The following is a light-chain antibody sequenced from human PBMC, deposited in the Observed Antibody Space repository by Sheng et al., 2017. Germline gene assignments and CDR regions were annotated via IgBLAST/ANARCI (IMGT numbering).Light chain of an antibody. J-gene: IGKJ4*01. CDR2: KTS. CDR1: RSISTL. CDR3: QQYGSSPLT. V-gene: IGKV1-5*03. Sequence: DIQMTQSPSTLSASVGDRVTITCRASRSISTLLAWYQQKPGKAPKILIYKTSSLESGVPSRFSGSGSGTEFTLTISRLEPEDFAVYYCQQYGSSPLTFGGGTKVEIK.